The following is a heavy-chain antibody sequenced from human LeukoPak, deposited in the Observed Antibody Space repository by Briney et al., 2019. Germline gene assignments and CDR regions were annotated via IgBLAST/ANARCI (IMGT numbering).Heavy chain of an antibody. Sequence: GGSLRLSCAASGFTFSSYAMHWVRQAPGKGLQYVSAISSNGGSTYYANSLKGRFTISRDNSKNTLYLQMGSLRAEDMAVYYCARRGSYYGASTDYWGQGTLVTVSS. J-gene: IGHJ4*02. CDR1: GFTFSSYA. V-gene: IGHV3-64*01. D-gene: IGHD1-26*01. CDR3: ARRGSYYGASTDY. CDR2: ISSNGGST.